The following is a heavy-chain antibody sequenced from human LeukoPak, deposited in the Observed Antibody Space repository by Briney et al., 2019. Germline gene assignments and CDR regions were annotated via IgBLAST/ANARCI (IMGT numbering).Heavy chain of an antibody. CDR3: ARRNDFDI. CDR2: IYYSGRT. J-gene: IGHJ3*02. Sequence: SETLSLTCTVSGGSISGFHWNWIRQPLEKGLEWIGHIYYSGRTDSNPSLKSRVTVSVDTSKNQFNLRLTSVTAADTAMYYCARRNDFDIWGPGTMVTVSS. V-gene: IGHV4-59*08. CDR1: GGSISGFH.